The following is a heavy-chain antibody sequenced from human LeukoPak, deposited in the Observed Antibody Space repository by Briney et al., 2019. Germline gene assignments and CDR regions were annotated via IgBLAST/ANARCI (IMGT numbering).Heavy chain of an antibody. CDR1: GYTFTGYC. CDR3: ARDLRRPQSGIVDP. J-gene: IGHJ5*02. CDR2: INPNSGGT. D-gene: IGHD2-21*01. V-gene: IGHV1-2*02. Sequence: ASVKVSCKASGYTFTGYCMHWVRQAPGQGLEWMGWINPNSGGTNYAQKFQGRVTMARDTSISTAYMELSRLRSDDTAVYYCARDLRRPQSGIVDPWGQGTLVTVSS.